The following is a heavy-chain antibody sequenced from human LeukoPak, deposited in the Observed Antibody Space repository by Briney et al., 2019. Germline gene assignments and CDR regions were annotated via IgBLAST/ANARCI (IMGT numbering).Heavy chain of an antibody. CDR3: AKDSSGYYFEPDY. CDR1: GFTFDDYA. J-gene: IGHJ4*02. D-gene: IGHD3-22*01. Sequence: GRSLRLSCAASGFTFDDYAMHWVRQAPGKGLEWVSGISWNSGSIGYADSVKGRFTISRDNAKNSLYLQMNSLRAEDTALYCCAKDSSGYYFEPDYWGQGTLVTVSS. V-gene: IGHV3-9*01. CDR2: ISWNSGSI.